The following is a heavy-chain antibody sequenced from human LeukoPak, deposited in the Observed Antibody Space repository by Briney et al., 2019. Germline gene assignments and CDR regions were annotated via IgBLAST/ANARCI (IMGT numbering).Heavy chain of an antibody. Sequence: PGGSLRLSCAASGFTFSSYAMSWVRQAPGKGLEWVSVISDTGGSTYYAASVKGRFTISRDNSKNTLYLQMNSLRAEDTAVYYCAKVSKQWQFLDYWGQGTLVTVSS. D-gene: IGHD6-19*01. CDR2: ISDTGGST. J-gene: IGHJ4*02. CDR1: GFTFSSYA. CDR3: AKVSKQWQFLDY. V-gene: IGHV3-23*01.